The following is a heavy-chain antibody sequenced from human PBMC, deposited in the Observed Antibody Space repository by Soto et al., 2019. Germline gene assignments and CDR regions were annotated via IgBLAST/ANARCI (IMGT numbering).Heavy chain of an antibody. CDR3: ARVKGRHYYDSSADDY. D-gene: IGHD3-22*01. CDR1: GGTFGSYA. V-gene: IGHV1-69*06. Sequence: SVKNSYKASGGTFGSYAMSRVRQAPGQGLEWMGGIIPIFGTANYAQKFQGRVTITADKSTSTAYMELSSLRSEDTAVYYCARVKGRHYYDSSADDYWGQGTLVTVSS. CDR2: IIPIFGTA. J-gene: IGHJ4*02.